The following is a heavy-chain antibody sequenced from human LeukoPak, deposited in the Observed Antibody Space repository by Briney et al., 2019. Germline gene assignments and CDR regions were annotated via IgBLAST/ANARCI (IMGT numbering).Heavy chain of an antibody. V-gene: IGHV4-31*03. CDR3: ARGSYGDYSVRHWYFDL. CDR1: GGSISSGGYY. Sequence: SETLSLTCTVSGGSISSGGYYWSWIRQHPGKGLEWIGYIYYSGSTYYNPSLKSRVTISVDTSKNQFSLKLSSVTAADTAVYYCARGSYGDYSVRHWYFDLWGRGTLITVSS. D-gene: IGHD4-17*01. CDR2: IYYSGST. J-gene: IGHJ2*01.